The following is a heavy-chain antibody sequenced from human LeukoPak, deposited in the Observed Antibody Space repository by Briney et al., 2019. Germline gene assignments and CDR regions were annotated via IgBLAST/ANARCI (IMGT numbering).Heavy chain of an antibody. J-gene: IGHJ4*02. V-gene: IGHV4-39*07. D-gene: IGHD4-17*01. CDR3: ARTGSTVTMLYPFDH. CDR1: GGSISSSTYY. CDR2: IYNSGST. Sequence: PSETLSLTCSVSGGSISSSTYYWGRIRQPPGKRLEWIGNIYNSGSTYYNPSLKSRVTISVDTSKNQFSLKLSSVTAADTAVYYCARTGSTVTMLYPFDHWGQGTLVTVSS.